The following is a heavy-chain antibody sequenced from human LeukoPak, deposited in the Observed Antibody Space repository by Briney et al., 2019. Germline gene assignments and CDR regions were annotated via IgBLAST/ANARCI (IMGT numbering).Heavy chain of an antibody. CDR3: AKEGAGYCSSTSCYIPQTPYYFDY. V-gene: IGHV3-23*01. Sequence: GGSLRLSCAASGFTFSSYAMSWVRQAPGKGLEWVSAISGSGGSTYYADSVKGRFTISRDNSKNTLCLQMNSLRAEDTAVYYCAKEGAGYCSSTSCYIPQTPYYFDYWGQGTLVTVSS. CDR2: ISGSGGST. CDR1: GFTFSSYA. D-gene: IGHD2-2*02. J-gene: IGHJ4*02.